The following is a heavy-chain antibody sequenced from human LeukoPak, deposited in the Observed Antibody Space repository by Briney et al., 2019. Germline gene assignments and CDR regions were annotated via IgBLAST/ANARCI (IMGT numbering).Heavy chain of an antibody. CDR2: IYYSGST. V-gene: IGHV4-39*01. J-gene: IGHJ3*02. CDR1: GGSISSSSYY. Sequence: SETLSLTCTVSGGSISSSSYYWGWIRQPPGKGLEWIGSIYYSGSTYYNPSLKSRVTISVDTSKNQFSLKLSSVTAADTAVYYCASPSIAVATMAFDIWGQGTMVTVSS. D-gene: IGHD6-19*01. CDR3: ASPSIAVATMAFDI.